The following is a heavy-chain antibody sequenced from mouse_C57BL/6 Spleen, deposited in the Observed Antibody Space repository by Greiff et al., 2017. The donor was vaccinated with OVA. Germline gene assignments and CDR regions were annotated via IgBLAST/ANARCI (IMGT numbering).Heavy chain of an antibody. CDR2: ISDGGSYT. Sequence: EVNVVESGGGLVKPGGSLKLSCAASGFTFSSYAMSWVRQTPEQRLEWVATISDGGSYTYYPDNVKGRFTISRDNAKNNLYLQMSHLKSEDTAMYYCARDLFITTPGAYWGQGTLVTVSA. J-gene: IGHJ3*01. CDR3: ARDLFITTPGAY. V-gene: IGHV5-4*01. CDR1: GFTFSSYA. D-gene: IGHD1-1*01.